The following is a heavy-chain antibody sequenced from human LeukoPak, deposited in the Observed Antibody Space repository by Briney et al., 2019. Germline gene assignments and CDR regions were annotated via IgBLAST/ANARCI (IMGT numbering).Heavy chain of an antibody. Sequence: SETLSLTCTVSGGSISSYYWSWIRQPPGKGLEWIGYTYYSGSTNYNPSLKSRVTISVDTSKNQFSLKLSSVTAADTAVYYCARHYYDSSGYYYDYWGQGTLVTVSS. CDR2: TYYSGST. D-gene: IGHD3-22*01. CDR1: GGSISSYY. J-gene: IGHJ4*02. CDR3: ARHYYDSSGYYYDY. V-gene: IGHV4-59*08.